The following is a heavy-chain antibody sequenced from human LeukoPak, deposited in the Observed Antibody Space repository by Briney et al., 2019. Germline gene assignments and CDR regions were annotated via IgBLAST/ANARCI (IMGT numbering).Heavy chain of an antibody. D-gene: IGHD5-18*01. CDR2: INWNGGST. CDR1: GFTFDDYG. Sequence: GGSLRLSCAASGFTFDDYGMSWVRQAPGKGLEWVSGINWNGGSTGYADSVKGRFTISRDNAKNSLYLQMNSLRAEDTALYYCARVGYGYSYYYYMDVWGKGTTVTVSS. CDR3: ARVGYGYSYYYYMDV. J-gene: IGHJ6*03. V-gene: IGHV3-20*04.